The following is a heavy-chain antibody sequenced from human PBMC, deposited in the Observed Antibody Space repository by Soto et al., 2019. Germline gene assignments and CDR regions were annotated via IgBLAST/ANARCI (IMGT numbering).Heavy chain of an antibody. V-gene: IGHV4-30-4*08. J-gene: IGHJ4*02. D-gene: IGHD3-10*01. CDR2: VFYSGAT. CDR3: ARAGFSYGHLLF. CDR1: GGSISSSSYY. Sequence: SETLSLTCTVSGGSISSSSYYWGWIRQPPGKGLEWIGYVFYSGATNYSPSLKSRAAISMDTSKNQFSLSLTSVTAADTAVYYCARAGFSYGHLLFWGQGIRVTVSS.